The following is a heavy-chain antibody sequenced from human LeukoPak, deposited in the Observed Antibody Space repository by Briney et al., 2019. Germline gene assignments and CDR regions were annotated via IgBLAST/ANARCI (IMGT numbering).Heavy chain of an antibody. Sequence: ASVKVSCKASGNTFTDYYTHWVRQAPGQGLECLGWISHNSGATKFAQKFQGRVTLTRDTSVTTVYLELSSLGFDDTAVYYCAIWAGGISPVASFDFWGQGTLVTVSS. V-gene: IGHV1-2*02. CDR3: AIWAGGISPVASFDF. J-gene: IGHJ4*02. D-gene: IGHD3-16*01. CDR1: GNTFTDYY. CDR2: ISHNSGAT.